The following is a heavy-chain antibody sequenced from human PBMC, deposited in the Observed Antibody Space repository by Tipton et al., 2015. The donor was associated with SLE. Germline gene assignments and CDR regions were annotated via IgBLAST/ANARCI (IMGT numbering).Heavy chain of an antibody. D-gene: IGHD4-17*01. CDR3: ARRITYGIPFDH. V-gene: IGHV4-59*01. CDR2: IYYSGHT. Sequence: TLSLTCTVSGGSLNSYYWSWIRQPPGKGLEYIGDIYYSGHTKYNPSLKSRLTISLDASKNQFSLHLTSMTAADTAVYFCARRITYGIPFDHWGQGILVTISS. CDR1: GGSLNSYY. J-gene: IGHJ4*02.